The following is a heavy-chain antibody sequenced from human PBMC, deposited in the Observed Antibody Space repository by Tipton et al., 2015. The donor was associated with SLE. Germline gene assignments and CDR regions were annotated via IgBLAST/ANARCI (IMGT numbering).Heavy chain of an antibody. V-gene: IGHV4-59*01. CDR3: ARDLAARGGHYFDY. CDR2: IYYSGST. D-gene: IGHD6-6*01. Sequence: TLSLTCTVSGGSISSYYWSWIRQPPGKGLEWIGYIYYSGSTNYNPSLKSRVTISVDTSKNQFSLKLSSVTAADTAVYYCARDLAARGGHYFDYWGQGTPVTVSS. CDR1: GGSISSYY. J-gene: IGHJ4*02.